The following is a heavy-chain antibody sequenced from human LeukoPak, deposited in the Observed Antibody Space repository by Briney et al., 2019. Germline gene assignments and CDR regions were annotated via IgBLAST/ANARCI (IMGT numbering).Heavy chain of an antibody. J-gene: IGHJ5*02. CDR2: IYYSGST. Sequence: PSETLSLTCTVSGGSISSSSYYWGWIRQPPGKGLEWIGYIYYSGSTNYKPSLKSRVTISVDTSKNQFSLKLSSVTAADTAVYYCARGGYYGSGDDFRFDPWGQGTLVTVSS. V-gene: IGHV4-61*05. CDR1: GGSISSSSYY. CDR3: ARGGYYGSGDDFRFDP. D-gene: IGHD3-10*01.